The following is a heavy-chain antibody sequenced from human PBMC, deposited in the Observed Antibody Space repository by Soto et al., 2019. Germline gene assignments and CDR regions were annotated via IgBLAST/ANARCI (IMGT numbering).Heavy chain of an antibody. D-gene: IGHD1-26*01. CDR1: GFTFTTYA. J-gene: IGHJ4*02. CDR3: AKGLRVAATTPEFDY. Sequence: EVQLLESGGGLVQTGGSLRLSCAASGFTFTTYAMSWVRQAPGKGLEWVSGVTDSGGKTYYADSVKGRFTISRDNSKNTLYLQMNSLRAEDTAVYYCAKGLRVAATTPEFDYWGQGTLVTVSS. V-gene: IGHV3-23*01. CDR2: VTDSGGKT.